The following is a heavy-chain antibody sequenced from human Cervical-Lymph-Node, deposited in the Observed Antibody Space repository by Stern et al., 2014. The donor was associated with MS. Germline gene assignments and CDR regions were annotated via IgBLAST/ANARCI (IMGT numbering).Heavy chain of an antibody. CDR2: IWYDGSNK. CDR3: ARSSSPSPYYYYGMDV. Sequence: VQLVESGGGVVKPGRSLRLSCAASGFTFSSYGMHWVRQAPGTGLERVAVIWYDGSNKYYADSVKGRFTISRDNSKNTLYLQMNSLRAEDTAVYYCARSSSPSPYYYYGMDVWGQGTTVTVSS. D-gene: IGHD6-13*01. CDR1: GFTFSSYG. J-gene: IGHJ6*02. V-gene: IGHV3-33*01.